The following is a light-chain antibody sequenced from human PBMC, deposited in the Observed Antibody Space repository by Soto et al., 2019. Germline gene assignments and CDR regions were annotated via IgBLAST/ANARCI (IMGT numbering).Light chain of an antibody. CDR1: QSVSSN. Sequence: ENEMTQNPATLSVSAGERATLAGRASQSVSSNLAWYQQKPGQAPRLLIHGATTRATGIPARFSGSGSGTEFTLTISSLQSEDFAVYYCQQYNNWPRTLGQGTKVEIK. J-gene: IGKJ1*01. V-gene: IGKV3-15*01. CDR3: QQYNNWPRT. CDR2: GAT.